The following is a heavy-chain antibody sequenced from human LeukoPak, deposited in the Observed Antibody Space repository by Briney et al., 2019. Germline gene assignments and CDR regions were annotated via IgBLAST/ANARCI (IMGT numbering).Heavy chain of an antibody. J-gene: IGHJ4*02. CDR3: ASGSGWVAHS. CDR1: SNW. D-gene: IGHD6-19*01. CDR2: INQDGSEK. Sequence: GESLRLSCAASSNWVNWVRLPPGKGLEWVANINQDGSEKNYVNSVKGRFTISRDNAKNLVYLQMNSLRAEDTGVYYCASGSGWVAHSWGQGTLVTVSS. V-gene: IGHV3-7*01.